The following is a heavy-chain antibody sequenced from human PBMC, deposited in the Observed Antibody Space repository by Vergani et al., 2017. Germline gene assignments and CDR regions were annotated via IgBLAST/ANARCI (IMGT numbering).Heavy chain of an antibody. Sequence: EVQLVESGGGLVQTGGSLRLSCAASGFTVSSNYMSWVRRAPGKGLEWVSVIYSGGSTYYADSLKGRFTISSDNSKNTLYFQMNCLRAEETAVYYCARDYWLLSNCMDVWVQGTTVTVSS. D-gene: IGHD3-9*01. J-gene: IGHJ6*02. CDR2: IYSGGST. V-gene: IGHV3-66*01. CDR1: GFTVSSNY. CDR3: ARDYWLLSNCMDV.